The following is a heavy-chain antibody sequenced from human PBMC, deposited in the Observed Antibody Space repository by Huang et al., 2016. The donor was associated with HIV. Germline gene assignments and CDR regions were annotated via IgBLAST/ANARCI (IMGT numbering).Heavy chain of an antibody. CDR2: INSDGSST. D-gene: IGHD3-22*01. V-gene: IGHV3-74*01. CDR3: ARDPRIQSWLNFFDY. CDR1: GFSISSYW. J-gene: IGHJ4*02. Sequence: EVQLVESGGGLVQPGGSLRLSCAASGFSISSYWMHWVRQAPGKGLVWVSRINSDGSSTSYVDSVKGRFTISRDNAKNTLYLQMNSLRAEDTAVYYCARDPRIQSWLNFFDYWGQGTLVSVSS.